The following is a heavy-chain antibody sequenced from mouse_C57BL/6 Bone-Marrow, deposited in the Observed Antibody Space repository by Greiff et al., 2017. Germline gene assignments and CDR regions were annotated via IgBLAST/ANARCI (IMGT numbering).Heavy chain of an antibody. CDR1: GYTFTSYW. CDR2: IYPSDSET. J-gene: IGHJ4*01. V-gene: IGHV1-61*01. Sequence: QVQLQQPGAELVRPGSSVKLSCKASGYTFTSYWLAWVKQRPGQGLEWIGNIYPSDSETHYNHKFKDKAPLTVDKSSSTAYMQLSSLTSEDSAVYYCARKGSDYKDYAMDYWGQGTSVTVSS. CDR3: ARKGSDYKDYAMDY. D-gene: IGHD2-12*01.